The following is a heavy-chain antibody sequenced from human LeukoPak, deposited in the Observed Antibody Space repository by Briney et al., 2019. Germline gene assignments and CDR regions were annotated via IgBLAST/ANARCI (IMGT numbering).Heavy chain of an antibody. Sequence: PGGSLRLSCAASGFTLSTDWMAWVRQAPGKGLEGVASIKPDGRDKYYVDSVKGRFTISRDNDRNSLLLQMNSLRAEDTAVYYCARDRSTVAGLDYWGQGTLVTVSS. CDR2: IKPDGRDK. D-gene: IGHD6-19*01. CDR3: ARDRSTVAGLDY. J-gene: IGHJ4*02. CDR1: GFTLSTDW. V-gene: IGHV3-7*01.